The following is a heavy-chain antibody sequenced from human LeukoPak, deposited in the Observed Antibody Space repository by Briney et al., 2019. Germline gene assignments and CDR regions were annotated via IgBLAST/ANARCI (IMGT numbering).Heavy chain of an antibody. CDR1: GGSFSGYY. CDR3: ASTTMTTLVHAFDI. V-gene: IGHV4-59*10. D-gene: IGHD3-22*01. CDR2: IYTSGST. J-gene: IGHJ3*02. Sequence: TSETLSLTCAVYGGSFSGYYWSWIRQPAGKGLEWIGRIYTSGSTNYNPSLKSRVTISVDTSKNQFSLKLSSVTAAGTAVYYCASTTMTTLVHAFDIWGQGTMVTVSS.